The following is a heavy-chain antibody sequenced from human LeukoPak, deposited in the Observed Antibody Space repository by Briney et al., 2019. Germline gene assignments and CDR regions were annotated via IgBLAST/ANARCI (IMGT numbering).Heavy chain of an antibody. V-gene: IGHV3-23*01. CDR3: ARDRSGSYPNWFDP. D-gene: IGHD3-10*01. Sequence: GGSLRLSCAASGFAFSIYSMNWVRQAPGKGLEWVSAITGNGANTFYADSVKGRFTISRDNSKNTMYLQMNSLRAEDTALYYCARDRSGSYPNWFDPWGQGTLVTVSS. J-gene: IGHJ5*02. CDR2: ITGNGANT. CDR1: GFAFSIYS.